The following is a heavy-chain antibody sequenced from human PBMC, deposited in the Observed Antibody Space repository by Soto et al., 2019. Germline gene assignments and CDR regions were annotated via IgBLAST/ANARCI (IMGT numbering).Heavy chain of an antibody. CDR3: TKDGDAYDFAFDK. CDR1: GFSFSNYG. D-gene: IGHD3-3*01. Sequence: EVQLVESGGTVIQPGGSLRLSCATSGFSFSNYGMNWVRQAPGKGLEWVSGITKTGRSTFIADSVRGRFTISRDNLKNIMYLQMNSLRVDDTALYYCTKDGDAYDFAFDKWGQGTMVTVTS. V-gene: IGHV3-23*04. J-gene: IGHJ3*02. CDR2: ITKTGRST.